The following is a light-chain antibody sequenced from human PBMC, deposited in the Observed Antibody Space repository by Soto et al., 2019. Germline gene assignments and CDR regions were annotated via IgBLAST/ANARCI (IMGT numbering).Light chain of an antibody. V-gene: IGKV3-15*01. CDR1: QSVRSN. Sequence: EIVMTQSPATLSVSPGERATLSCRASQSVRSNLAWYQQKPGQAPRLLIYGASTRATNIPARFSGSGSGTEFTLTISGLQSEDFAVYYCQEYNSWPPLTFGQGTNVEIK. CDR3: QEYNSWPPLT. CDR2: GAS. J-gene: IGKJ1*01.